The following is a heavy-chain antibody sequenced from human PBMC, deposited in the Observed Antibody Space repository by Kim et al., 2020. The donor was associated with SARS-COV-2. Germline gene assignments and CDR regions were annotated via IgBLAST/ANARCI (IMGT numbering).Heavy chain of an antibody. D-gene: IGHD1-26*01. J-gene: IGHJ4*02. Sequence: YYADTVKGRFTISRDNSKNTLYLQMNSLRAEDTAVYYCAKWELLDPYFDYWGQGTLVTVSS. V-gene: IGHV3-23*01. CDR3: AKWELLDPYFDY.